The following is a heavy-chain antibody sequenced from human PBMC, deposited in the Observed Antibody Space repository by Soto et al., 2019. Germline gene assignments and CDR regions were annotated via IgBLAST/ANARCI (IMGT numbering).Heavy chain of an antibody. CDR3: ARDVFGTIFGVVIERYGMDV. V-gene: IGHV3-48*02. D-gene: IGHD3-3*01. Sequence: ESGGGLVQPGGSLRLSCAASGFTFSSYSMNWVRQAPGKGLEWVSYISSSSSTIYYAGSVKGRFTISRDNAKNSLYLQMNSLRDEDTAVYYCARDVFGTIFGVVIERYGMDVWGQGTTVTVSS. CDR2: ISSSSSTI. J-gene: IGHJ6*02. CDR1: GFTFSSYS.